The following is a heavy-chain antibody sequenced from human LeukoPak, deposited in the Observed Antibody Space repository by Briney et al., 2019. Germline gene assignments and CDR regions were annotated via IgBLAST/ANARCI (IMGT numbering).Heavy chain of an antibody. Sequence: GSLRLSCAASGFTFSSYAMHWVRQAPGKGLEYVSAISSNGGSTYYANSVKGRFTISRDNSKNTLYLQMGSLRAEDMAVYYCASGVGATSPFDYWGQGTLVTVSS. CDR1: GFTFSSYA. J-gene: IGHJ4*02. V-gene: IGHV3-64*01. D-gene: IGHD1-26*01. CDR2: ISSNGGST. CDR3: ASGVGATSPFDY.